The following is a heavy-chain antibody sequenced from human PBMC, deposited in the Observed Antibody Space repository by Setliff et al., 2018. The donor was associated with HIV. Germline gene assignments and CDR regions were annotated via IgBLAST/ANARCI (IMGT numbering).Heavy chain of an antibody. CDR1: GYSISTAYY. V-gene: IGHV4-38-2*02. CDR2: FHHSGSV. CDR3: AREEGGSSGYYYHYYYYMDV. J-gene: IGHJ6*03. D-gene: IGHD3-22*01. Sequence: SETLSLTCAVSGYSISTAYYWGWIRQSPEKGLEWIGGFHHSGSVHYNPSLKSRVSISGQTSKNQFSLKLTSVTAADTAVYYCAREEGGSSGYYYHYYYYMDVWGKGTTVTVSS.